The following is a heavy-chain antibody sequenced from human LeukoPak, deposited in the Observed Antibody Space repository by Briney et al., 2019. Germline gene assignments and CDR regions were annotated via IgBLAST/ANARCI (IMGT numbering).Heavy chain of an antibody. V-gene: IGHV1-3*01. CDR2: INGGSGNT. D-gene: IGHD1-26*01. Sequence: ASVKVSCKASGYTFIDYTMHWLRQAPGQRLDWMGWINGGSGNTKYSPEFQGRVTITRDTSASTGYMELSSLRSEDTAVYYCATPRIVGATDYFDYWGQGTLVTVSS. CDR3: ATPRIVGATDYFDY. J-gene: IGHJ4*02. CDR1: GYTFIDYT.